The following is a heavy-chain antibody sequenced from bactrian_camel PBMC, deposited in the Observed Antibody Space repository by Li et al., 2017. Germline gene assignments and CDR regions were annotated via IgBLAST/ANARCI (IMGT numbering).Heavy chain of an antibody. D-gene: IGHD8*01. Sequence: HVQLVESGGGSVQAGGSLRLSCAASGYRYASYCMGWFRQAPGKEREGVAAISSEGVPSVADSVKGRFTISKDTAKKTLYLQMNSLKPEDTAMYYCAADPRPDWNGGLCHARSTYEYWGQGTQVTVS. CDR2: ISSEGVP. CDR3: AADPRPDWNGGLCHARSTYEY. J-gene: IGHJ4*01. CDR1: GYRYASYC. V-gene: IGHV3S55*01.